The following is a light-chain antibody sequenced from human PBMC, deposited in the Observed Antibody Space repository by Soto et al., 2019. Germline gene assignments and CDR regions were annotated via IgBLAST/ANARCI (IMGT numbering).Light chain of an antibody. Sequence: DIQMTQSPSSLSASVGDRVTITCRASQGISNYLAWYQQKPGKVPKLLIYAASTLQSGVSSRFSGSGSGTDFTLSISILQREDVATYYCQKYNSAPLTFGGGTKVDIK. V-gene: IGKV1-27*01. CDR3: QKYNSAPLT. J-gene: IGKJ4*01. CDR1: QGISNY. CDR2: AAS.